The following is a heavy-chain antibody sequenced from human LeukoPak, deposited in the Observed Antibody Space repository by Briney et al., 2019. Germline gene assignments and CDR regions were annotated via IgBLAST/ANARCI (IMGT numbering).Heavy chain of an antibody. V-gene: IGHV1-2*02. CDR3: ARGPRYGESGYDLGPY. CDR2: IKPNSGGS. D-gene: IGHD5-12*01. CDR1: GYTFTSYY. J-gene: IGHJ4*02. Sequence: ASVKVSCKASGYTFTSYYIHWMRQAPGQGLEWVGWIKPNSGGSHYARRFQGRVTMTSDTSINTGYMELTSLTPDDTAVYYCARGPRYGESGYDLGPYWGQGTLVTVSS.